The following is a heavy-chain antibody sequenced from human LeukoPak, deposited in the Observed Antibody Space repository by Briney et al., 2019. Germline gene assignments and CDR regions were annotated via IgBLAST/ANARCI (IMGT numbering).Heavy chain of an antibody. V-gene: IGHV4-59*01. CDR2: IYYSGTT. Sequence: SETLSLTCTISGASIDSYYWSWIRQPPGKGLEWIGYIYYSGTTNYNPSLKRRVTISVDTSKNQFSLKLSSVTAADTAVYYCARFPLKYGSGSFDYWGQGTLVTVSS. CDR1: GASIDSYY. CDR3: ARFPLKYGSGSFDY. D-gene: IGHD3-10*01. J-gene: IGHJ4*02.